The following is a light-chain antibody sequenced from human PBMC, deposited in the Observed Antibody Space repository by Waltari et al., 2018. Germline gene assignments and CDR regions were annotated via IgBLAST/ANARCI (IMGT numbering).Light chain of an antibody. V-gene: IGKV3-11*01. CDR2: DAS. J-gene: IGKJ2*01. CDR1: QSVSSY. Sequence: EIVLTQSPATLSLSPGERATISCRASQSVSSYLAWYQQKPGQAPRLLIYDASNRATGIPARCSGSGAGTDFTLTISSLEPEDFAVYYCQQRSNWPPYTFGQGTKLEIK. CDR3: QQRSNWPPYT.